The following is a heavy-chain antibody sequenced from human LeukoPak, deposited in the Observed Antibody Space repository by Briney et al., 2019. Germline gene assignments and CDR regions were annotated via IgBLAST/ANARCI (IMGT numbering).Heavy chain of an antibody. J-gene: IGHJ4*02. CDR1: GGTFSSYA. CDR3: ARDYGSGSSNYFDY. Sequence: ASVKVSCKASGGTFSSYAISWVRQAPGQGLEWMGWISAYNGNTNYAQKLQGRVTMTTDTSTSTAYMELRSLRSDDTAVYYCARDYGSGSSNYFDYWGQGTLVTVSS. D-gene: IGHD3-10*01. V-gene: IGHV1-18*01. CDR2: ISAYNGNT.